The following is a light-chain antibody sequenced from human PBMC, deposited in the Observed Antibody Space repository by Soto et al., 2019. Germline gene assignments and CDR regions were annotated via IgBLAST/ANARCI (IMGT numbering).Light chain of an antibody. CDR2: KAA. V-gene: IGKV1-5*03. J-gene: IGKJ1*01. CDR3: QQYNSYWT. CDR1: QSISSW. Sequence: DIQMTQSPSTLFASVGDRVTITCRASQSISSWLAWYQQKPGKAPKLLIYKAASLESGVPSRFIGSGSGTEFTLTIRSLQPDDFATYYCQQYNSYWTFGQGTKVEIK.